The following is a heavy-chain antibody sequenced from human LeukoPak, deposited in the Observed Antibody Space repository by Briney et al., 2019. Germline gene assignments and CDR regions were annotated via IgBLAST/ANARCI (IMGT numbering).Heavy chain of an antibody. CDR1: GGSISSSSYH. V-gene: IGHV4-39*01. CDR2: IYYSGST. Sequence: PSETLSLTCTVSGGSISSSSYHWGWIRQPPGKGLEWIGSIYYSGSTYYNPSLKSRVTISVDTSKNQFSLKLSSVTAADTAVYYCARLGEGFDYWGRGTLVTVSS. D-gene: IGHD3-10*01. J-gene: IGHJ4*02. CDR3: ARLGEGFDY.